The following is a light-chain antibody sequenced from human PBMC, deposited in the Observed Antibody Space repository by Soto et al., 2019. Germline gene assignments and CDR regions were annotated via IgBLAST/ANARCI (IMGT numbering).Light chain of an antibody. CDR1: NANIGNNK. Sequence: QAVLTQPPSASTTPGQKVTISCSGSNANIGNNKVNWYQQLPGTAPKLLIYDNDNRPSGIPDRFSGSKSGTSASLGITGLQTGDEADYYCATWDSRLSSTVFGSGTKLTVL. CDR3: ATWDSRLSSTV. V-gene: IGLV1-51*01. J-gene: IGLJ1*01. CDR2: DND.